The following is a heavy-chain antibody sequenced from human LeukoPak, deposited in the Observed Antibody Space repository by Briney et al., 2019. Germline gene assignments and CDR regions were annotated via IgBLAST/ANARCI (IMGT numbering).Heavy chain of an antibody. CDR1: GFTFSSYA. D-gene: IGHD2-15*01. V-gene: IGHV3-7*01. CDR3: ARRYFDH. J-gene: IGHJ4*02. Sequence: GGSLRLSCAASGFTFSSYAMSWVRQAPGKGLEWVANIKQDGSEKYYVDSVKGRFTISRDNAKNSLYLQMNSLRAEDTALYYCARRYFDHWGQGTLVTVSS. CDR2: IKQDGSEK.